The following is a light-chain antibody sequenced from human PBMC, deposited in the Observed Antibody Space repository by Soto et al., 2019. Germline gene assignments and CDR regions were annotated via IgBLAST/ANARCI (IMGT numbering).Light chain of an antibody. J-gene: IGLJ2*01. V-gene: IGLV2-14*01. CDR2: EGT. CDR3: RSSTNPNALVI. Sequence: QSVLTQPASVSGSPGQSVTISCTGTSSDIGRYKFVSWFQQHPGKAPKLLIFEGTNRPSGVSNRFSGSKSGNTASLTISGLQAEDEAIYFCRSSTNPNALVIFGGGTKVTVL. CDR1: SSDIGRYKF.